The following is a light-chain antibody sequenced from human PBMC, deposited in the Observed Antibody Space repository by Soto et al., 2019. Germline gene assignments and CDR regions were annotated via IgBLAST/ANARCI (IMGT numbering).Light chain of an antibody. V-gene: IGLV1-44*01. CDR3: ATWDDSLNGVV. CDR1: SSNIGRQG. J-gene: IGLJ3*02. Sequence: QSVLTQPPSASGTPGQRVTVSCSGSSSNIGRQGVNWYQQLPGAAPKLLIYSYNQRPSVVPDRFSGSTSGTSVSLTINGLQSEDEADYYCATWDDSLNGVVFGGGTELTVL. CDR2: SYN.